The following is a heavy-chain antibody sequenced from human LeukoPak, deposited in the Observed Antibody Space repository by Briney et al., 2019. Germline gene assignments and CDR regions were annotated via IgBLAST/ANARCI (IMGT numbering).Heavy chain of an antibody. D-gene: IGHD3-9*01. J-gene: IGHJ4*02. Sequence: SVKVSCKASGGTFSSYAISWVRQAPGQGLEWMGRIIPILGIANYAQKLQGRVTMTTDTSTSTAYMELRSLRSDDTAVYYCARGGYDILTGYYALDYWGQGTLVTVSS. CDR2: IIPILGIA. CDR1: GGTFSSYA. CDR3: ARGGYDILTGYYALDY. V-gene: IGHV1-69*04.